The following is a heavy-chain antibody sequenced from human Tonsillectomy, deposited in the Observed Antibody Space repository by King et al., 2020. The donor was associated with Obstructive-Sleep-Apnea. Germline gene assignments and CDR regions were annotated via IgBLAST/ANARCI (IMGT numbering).Heavy chain of an antibody. CDR3: AKGNGDYVKICFDY. V-gene: IGHV3-23*04. CDR2: ISGSGGST. CDR1: GFTFSSYA. J-gene: IGHJ4*02. D-gene: IGHD4-17*01. Sequence: DVQLVESGGGLVQPGGSLRLSCAASGFTFSSYAMSWVRQAPGKGLEWVSGISGSGGSTYYADSVRGRFTISRDNSKNTLYLQMSSLRAEDTAVYYCAKGNGDYVKICFDYWGQGTLVTVSS.